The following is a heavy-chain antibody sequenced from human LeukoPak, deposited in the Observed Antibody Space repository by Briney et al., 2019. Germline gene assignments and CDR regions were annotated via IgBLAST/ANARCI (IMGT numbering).Heavy chain of an antibody. CDR3: ARAGYNSGWYEY. CDR1: GFTFSTYV. Sequence: GGSLRLSCAASGFTFSTYVLHWVRQAPGKGLEWVAVIWEDGTNIHYADSVKGRFTISRDNSKNTLYLQMDSLRAEDTAVYYCARAGYNSGWYEYWGQGTLVTVSS. D-gene: IGHD6-19*01. J-gene: IGHJ4*02. CDR2: IWEDGTNI. V-gene: IGHV3-33*08.